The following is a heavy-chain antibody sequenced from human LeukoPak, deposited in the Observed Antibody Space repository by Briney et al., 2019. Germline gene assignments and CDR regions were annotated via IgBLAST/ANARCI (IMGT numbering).Heavy chain of an antibody. J-gene: IGHJ4*02. CDR2: ISAYNGNT. CDR1: DYTFTSYG. Sequence: ASVKVSCKASDYTFTSYGISWVRQAPGQGLEWMGWISAYNGNTNYAQKLQGRVTMTTDTSTSTAYMELRSLRSDDTAVYYCARTPVQGAQSGSYYHSDYWGQGTLVTVSS. D-gene: IGHD1-26*01. V-gene: IGHV1-18*01. CDR3: ARTPVQGAQSGSYYHSDY.